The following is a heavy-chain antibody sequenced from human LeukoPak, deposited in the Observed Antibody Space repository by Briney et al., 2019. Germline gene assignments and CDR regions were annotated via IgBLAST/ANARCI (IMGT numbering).Heavy chain of an antibody. CDR3: ARGRFGEWDNWFDP. Sequence: ATVKVSCKASGYTFTGYYIHWVRQAPGQGLEWMAWINPNVDATNYAQKFQGRVTMTRDTSISTAYMELSRLTSDDTAVYFCARGRFGEWDNWFDPWGQGTLVTVSS. CDR1: GYTFTGYY. D-gene: IGHD3-10*01. J-gene: IGHJ5*02. CDR2: INPNVDAT. V-gene: IGHV1-2*02.